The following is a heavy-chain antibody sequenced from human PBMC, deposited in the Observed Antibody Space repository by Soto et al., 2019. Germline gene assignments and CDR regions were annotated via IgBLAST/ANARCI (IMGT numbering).Heavy chain of an antibody. J-gene: IGHJ4*02. CDR1: GGSISSGDYY. V-gene: IGHV4-30-4*01. Sequence: SETLSLTCTVSGGSISSGDYYWSWIRQPPGKGLEWIGYIYYSGSTYYNPSLKSRVTISVDRSKNQFSLKLSSVTASDTAMYYCATRAVVVAATRDVGDYWGQGTLVTVSS. CDR3: ATRAVVVAATRDVGDY. D-gene: IGHD2-15*01. CDR2: IYYSGST.